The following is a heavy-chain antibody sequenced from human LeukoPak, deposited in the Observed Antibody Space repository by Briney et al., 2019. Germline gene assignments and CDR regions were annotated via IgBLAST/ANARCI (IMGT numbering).Heavy chain of an antibody. Sequence: SETLSLTRTVSGGSISSYYWSWVRQPPGKGLEWIGYIYYSGSTNYNPSLKSRVTISVDTSKNQFSLKLSSVTAADPAVYYCARADGSGSYGWFDPWGQGTLVTVSS. CDR1: GGSISSYY. V-gene: IGHV4-59*01. J-gene: IGHJ5*02. CDR2: IYYSGST. D-gene: IGHD3-10*01. CDR3: ARADGSGSYGWFDP.